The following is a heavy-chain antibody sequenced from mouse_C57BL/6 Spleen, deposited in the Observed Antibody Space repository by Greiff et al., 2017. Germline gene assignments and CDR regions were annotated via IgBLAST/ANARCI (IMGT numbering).Heavy chain of an antibody. CDR2: ISGGGGNT. CDR1: GFTFSSYT. Sequence: EVMLVESGGGLVKPGGSLKLSCAASGFTFSSYTLSWVRQTPAKRLEWVATISGGGGNTYYPDSVKGRFTISRDNAKNTLYLQMSSLRSEDTALYYCARHSTRAMDYWGQGTSVTVSS. D-gene: IGHD2-14*01. CDR3: ARHSTRAMDY. V-gene: IGHV5-9*01. J-gene: IGHJ4*01.